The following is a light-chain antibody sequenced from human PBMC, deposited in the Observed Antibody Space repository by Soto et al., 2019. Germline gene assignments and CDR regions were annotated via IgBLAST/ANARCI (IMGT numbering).Light chain of an antibody. CDR3: SSYTSSSTYV. J-gene: IGLJ1*01. Sequence: QSVLTQPPSVSGSPGQSVTISCTGTSSDVGSYNGVSWYQQPPCTAPKLMIYDVSNRLSGVPDRFSGFKSGNTASLTISGLQAEDEGDYYCSSYTSSSTYVFGTGTKVTVL. CDR2: DVS. V-gene: IGLV2-18*02. CDR1: SSDVGSYNG.